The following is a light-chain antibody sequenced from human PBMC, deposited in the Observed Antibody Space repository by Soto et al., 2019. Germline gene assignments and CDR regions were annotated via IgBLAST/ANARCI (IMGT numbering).Light chain of an antibody. Sequence: QSALTKPASVSGSPGQSSTISCTGTSSDVGSYNLVSWYQQHPGKAPKLITYEVSKRPSGVSNRFSGSKSGNTASLTISGLQAEDGADYYCCSYAGSSTLGVFGGGTKVTVL. CDR3: CSYAGSSTLGV. CDR1: SSDVGSYNL. J-gene: IGLJ3*02. V-gene: IGLV2-23*02. CDR2: EVS.